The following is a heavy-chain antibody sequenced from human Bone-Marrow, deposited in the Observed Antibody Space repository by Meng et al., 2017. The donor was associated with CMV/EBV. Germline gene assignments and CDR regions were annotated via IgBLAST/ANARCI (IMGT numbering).Heavy chain of an antibody. V-gene: IGHV5-51*01. CDR2: IYPGDSDT. CDR1: GFTFSTFE. CDR3: ARRADSYDWFDP. Sequence: GGSLRLSCEASGFTFSTFEIAWVRQMPGKGLEWMGIIYPGDSDTRYNPSFQGQVTISADKSSSTAYLQWSRLKASDTAMYYCARRADSYDWFDPWGQGTLVTVSS. J-gene: IGHJ5*02. D-gene: IGHD2-21*01.